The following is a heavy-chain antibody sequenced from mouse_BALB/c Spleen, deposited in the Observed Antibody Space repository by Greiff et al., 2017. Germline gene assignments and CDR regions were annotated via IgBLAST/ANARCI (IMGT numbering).Heavy chain of an antibody. V-gene: IGHV1-87*01. D-gene: IGHD4-1*01. J-gene: IGHJ2*01. CDR3: ARLGRGNYFDY. Sequence: QVQLKESGAELARPGASVKLSCKASGYTFTSYWMQWVKQRPGQGLEWIGAIYPGDGDTRYTQKFKGKATLTADKSSSTAYMQLSSLASEDSAVYYCARLGRGNYFDYWGQGTTLTVSS. CDR2: IYPGDGDT. CDR1: GYTFTSYW.